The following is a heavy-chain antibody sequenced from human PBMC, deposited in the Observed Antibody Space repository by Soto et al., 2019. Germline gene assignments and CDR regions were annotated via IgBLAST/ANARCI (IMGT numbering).Heavy chain of an antibody. J-gene: IGHJ4*02. CDR3: ARDPPKTDYYDSSGYYYFDY. CDR1: GDSVFSNGIA. D-gene: IGHD3-22*01. Sequence: SQTLSLPCDISGDSVFSNGIAWNWIRQSPSRGLEWLGRTYYKSRWYNDYAVSVKSRLIVNLDTSKNQFSLRLNSVTAEDTAVYYCARDPPKTDYYDSSGYYYFDYWGQGTLVTVSS. V-gene: IGHV6-1*01. CDR2: TYYKSRWYN.